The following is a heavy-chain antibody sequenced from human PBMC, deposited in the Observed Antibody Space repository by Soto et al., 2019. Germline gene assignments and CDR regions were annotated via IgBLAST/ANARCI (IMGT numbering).Heavy chain of an antibody. CDR2: IHYNGRT. CDR1: GASVNDYY. CDR3: ARRGGGGYPFYFDS. D-gene: IGHD1-26*01. V-gene: IGHV4-34*01. J-gene: IGHJ4*02. Sequence: QVQLQQWGAGLLQSSETLSLTCAVYGASVNDYYWTWIRQSPGKGLEWIGEIHYNGRTNYNPSLRRRVTISLQTSKTQFYLKLSSVTAADTAVYYCARRGGGGYPFYFDSWGQGTLVTVSS.